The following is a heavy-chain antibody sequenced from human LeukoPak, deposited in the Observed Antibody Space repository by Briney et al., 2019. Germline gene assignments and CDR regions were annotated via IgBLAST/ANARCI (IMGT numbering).Heavy chain of an antibody. Sequence: GGSLRLACMVSGFTLSSYEMSWIRQAPGKGLEWVSSIEYGESTTHYADSVRGRFTISRDNYKNTLYLQLTSLSDDDTAVYFCARNSGWYGISWGQGTLVTVSS. V-gene: IGHV3-23*01. CDR2: IEYGESTT. J-gene: IGHJ4*02. CDR3: ARNSGWYGIS. CDR1: GFTLSSYE. D-gene: IGHD6-19*01.